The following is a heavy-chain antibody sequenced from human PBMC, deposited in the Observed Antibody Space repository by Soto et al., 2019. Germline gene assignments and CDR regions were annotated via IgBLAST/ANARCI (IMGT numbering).Heavy chain of an antibody. D-gene: IGHD3-10*01. CDR3: ARGESARIWFGEENWFDP. CDR1: GVSISSGGYS. Sequence: SETLSLSCAVSGVSISSGGYSWSWIRQPPGKFLEWIGYIYHSGSTYYNPSLKSRVTISVDRSKNQFSLKLSSVTAADTAVYYCARGESARIWFGEENWFDPWGQGTLVTVSS. CDR2: IYHSGST. J-gene: IGHJ5*02. V-gene: IGHV4-30-2*01.